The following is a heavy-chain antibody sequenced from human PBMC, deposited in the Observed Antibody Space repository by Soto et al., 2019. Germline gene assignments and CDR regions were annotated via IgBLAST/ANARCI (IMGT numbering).Heavy chain of an antibody. CDR2: ISPYNGNT. Sequence: RASVKVSCKASGYTFTSYGVSWVRQAPGQGLEWMGWISPYNGNTDHAQKLQGRVTLTTDTSTSTAYMELRSLTSDDTAVYYCARVGQQVAYFQHWGQGTLVTVSS. CDR3: ARVGQQVAYFQH. D-gene: IGHD6-13*01. CDR1: GYTFTSYG. V-gene: IGHV1-18*01. J-gene: IGHJ1*01.